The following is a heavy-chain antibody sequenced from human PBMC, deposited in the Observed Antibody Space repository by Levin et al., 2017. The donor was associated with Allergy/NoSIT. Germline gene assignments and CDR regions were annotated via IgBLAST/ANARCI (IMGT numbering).Heavy chain of an antibody. D-gene: IGHD6-19*01. Sequence: GESLKISCAASGFTFSSYAMSWVRQAPGKGLEWVSAIGGSGGSTYYADSVKGRFTISRDNSKHTLYLQMNSLRAEDTAVYYCAKEAYNSGWYPFYGMDVWGQGTTVTVSS. J-gene: IGHJ6*02. CDR3: AKEAYNSGWYPFYGMDV. CDR1: GFTFSSYA. CDR2: IGGSGGST. V-gene: IGHV3-23*01.